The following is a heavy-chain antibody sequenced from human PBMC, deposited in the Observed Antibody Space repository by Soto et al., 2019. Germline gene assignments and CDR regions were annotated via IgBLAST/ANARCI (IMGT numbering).Heavy chain of an antibody. J-gene: IGHJ4*02. V-gene: IGHV3-48*01. CDR1: GFTFSLQR. Sequence: EVHLVESGGGLVQPGGSLRLSCAASGFTFSLQRMNWVRQAPGKGLEWVSYISASGGNILYADSVRGRFTISRDNDMNSLYLQMSSLRADDTAVYYCARDRDWAFDSWGQGALVTVSS. CDR2: ISASGGNI. D-gene: IGHD3-9*01. CDR3: ARDRDWAFDS.